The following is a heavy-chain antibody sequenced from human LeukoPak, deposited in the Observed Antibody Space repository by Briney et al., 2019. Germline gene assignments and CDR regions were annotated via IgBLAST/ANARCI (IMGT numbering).Heavy chain of an antibody. CDR1: GGSFSGYY. CDR3: ARSGATVTTGD. CDR2: INHSGST. V-gene: IGHV4-34*01. Sequence: SETLPLTCAVYGGSFSGYYWSWIRQPPGKGLEWIGEINHSGSTNYNPSLKSRVTISVDTSKNQFSLKLSSVTAADTAVYYCARSGATVTTGDWGQGTLVTVSS. J-gene: IGHJ4*02. D-gene: IGHD4-17*01.